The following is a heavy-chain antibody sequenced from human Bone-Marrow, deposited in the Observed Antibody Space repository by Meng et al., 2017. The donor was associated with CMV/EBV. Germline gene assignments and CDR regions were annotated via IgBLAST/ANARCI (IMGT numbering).Heavy chain of an antibody. J-gene: IGHJ5*02. CDR3: ATMVVTGT. CDR2: ISSSSSYI. Sequence: GGPLRLSCAASGFTFSSYSMNWVRQAPGKGLEWVSSISSSSSYIYYADSVKGRFTISRDNAKNSLYLQMSSLRAEDTAVYYCATMVVTGTWGQGTRVTGSS. CDR1: GFTFSSYS. D-gene: IGHD4-23*01. V-gene: IGHV3-21*01.